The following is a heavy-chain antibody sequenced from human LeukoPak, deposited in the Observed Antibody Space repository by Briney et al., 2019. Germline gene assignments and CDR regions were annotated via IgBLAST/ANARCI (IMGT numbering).Heavy chain of an antibody. CDR3: TRRYCGGDCPDY. J-gene: IGHJ4*02. CDR2: IRSKANSYAT. D-gene: IGHD2-21*02. CDR1: GFTFSGSA. Sequence: GGSLRLSCAASGFTFSGSAMHWVRQASGEGLEWVGRIRSKANSYATAYAASVKGRFTISRDDSKNTAYLQMNSLKTEDTAVYYCTRRYCGGDCPDYWGQGTLVTVSS. V-gene: IGHV3-73*01.